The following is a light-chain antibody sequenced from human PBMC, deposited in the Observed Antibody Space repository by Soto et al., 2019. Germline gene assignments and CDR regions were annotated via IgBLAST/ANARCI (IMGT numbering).Light chain of an antibody. Sequence: EIVMTQSPATVSVSPGERATLCCGASQSVSSNFAWYQQKPGQAPRLLIYGASTRATGIPARFSGSGSGTEFTLTISSLQSEDFAVYYCQQYNNWPPITFGQGTGLEI. CDR2: GAS. J-gene: IGKJ5*01. CDR1: QSVSSN. CDR3: QQYNNWPPIT. V-gene: IGKV3-15*01.